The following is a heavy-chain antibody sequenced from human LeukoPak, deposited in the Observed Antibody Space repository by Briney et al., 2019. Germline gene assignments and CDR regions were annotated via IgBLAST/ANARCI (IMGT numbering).Heavy chain of an antibody. CDR1: GGSFSGYY. D-gene: IGHD2-2*01. CDR2: INHSGST. V-gene: IGHV4-34*01. CDR3: AILRYCSSTSCYFDWYFDL. Sequence: SETLSLTCAVYGGSFSGYYWSWIRQPPGKGLEWIGEINHSGSTNYNPSLKSRVTISVDTSKNQFSLKLSSVTAADTAVYYCAILRYCSSTSCYFDWYFDLWGRGTLVTVSS. J-gene: IGHJ2*01.